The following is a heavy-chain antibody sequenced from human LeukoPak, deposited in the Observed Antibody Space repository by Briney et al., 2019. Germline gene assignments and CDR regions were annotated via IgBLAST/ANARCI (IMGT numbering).Heavy chain of an antibody. Sequence: GGSLRLSCAASGFTVSRNYMSWVRQAPGKGLECVSVIYSGGNTYYTDSVRGRFTISRDNSKNTLYLQMNSLRAEDTAVYYCAREVGGGYYYMDVWGKGTTVTISS. CDR2: IYSGGNT. V-gene: IGHV3-53*01. J-gene: IGHJ6*03. CDR3: AREVGGGYYYMDV. D-gene: IGHD2-15*01. CDR1: GFTVSRNY.